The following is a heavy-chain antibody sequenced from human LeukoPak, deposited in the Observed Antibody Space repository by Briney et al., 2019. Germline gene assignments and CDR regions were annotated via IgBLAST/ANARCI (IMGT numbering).Heavy chain of an antibody. CDR3: ARGLSSGWYVYYYYYMDV. D-gene: IGHD6-19*01. CDR1: GFTFSSYA. CDR2: ISYDGSNK. V-gene: IGHV3-30*04. Sequence: PGGSLRLSCAASGFTFSSYAMHWVRQAPGKGLEWVAVISYDGSNKYYADSVKGRFTISRDNSKNTLYLQMNSLRAEDTAVYYCARGLSSGWYVYYYYYMDVWGKGTTVTISS. J-gene: IGHJ6*03.